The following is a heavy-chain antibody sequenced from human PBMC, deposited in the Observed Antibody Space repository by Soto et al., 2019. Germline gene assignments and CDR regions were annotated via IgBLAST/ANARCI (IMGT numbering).Heavy chain of an antibody. Sequence: ASVEVSCKASGYTFTSYAMHWVRQAPGQRLEWMGWINAGNGNTKYSQKFQGRVTITRDTSASTAYMELSSLRSEDTAVYYCARDIVRGVIHFWGQGTLVTVSS. J-gene: IGHJ4*02. CDR2: INAGNGNT. CDR3: ARDIVRGVIHF. V-gene: IGHV1-3*01. CDR1: GYTFTSYA. D-gene: IGHD3-10*01.